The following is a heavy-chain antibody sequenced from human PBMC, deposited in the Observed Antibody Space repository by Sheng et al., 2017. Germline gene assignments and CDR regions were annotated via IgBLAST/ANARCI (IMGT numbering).Heavy chain of an antibody. V-gene: IGHV1-18*01. J-gene: IGHJ4*02. Sequence: QVQLVQSGAEVKKPGASVKVSCKASGYTFTSYGISWVRQAPGQGLEWMGWISAYNGNTNYAQKLQGRVTMTTDTSTSTAYMELRSLRSDDTAVYYCARGTLGYCSSTSCYVHPSAVDYWGQGTLVTVSS. CDR3: ARGTLGYCSSTSCYVHPSAVDY. D-gene: IGHD2-2*01. CDR1: GYTFTSYG. CDR2: ISAYNGNT.